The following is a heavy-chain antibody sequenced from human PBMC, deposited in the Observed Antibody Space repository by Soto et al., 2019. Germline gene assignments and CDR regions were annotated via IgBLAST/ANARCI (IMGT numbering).Heavy chain of an antibody. CDR2: ISWNSGSI. D-gene: IGHD6-13*01. CDR1: GFTFDDYA. Sequence: GGSLRLSCAASGFTFDDYAMHWVRQAPGKGLEWVSGISWNSGSIGYADSVKGRFTISRDNAKNSLYLQMNSLRAEDTALYYCAKVKGSWYSGGRINYYYMDVWGKGTTVTVSS. J-gene: IGHJ6*03. V-gene: IGHV3-9*01. CDR3: AKVKGSWYSGGRINYYYMDV.